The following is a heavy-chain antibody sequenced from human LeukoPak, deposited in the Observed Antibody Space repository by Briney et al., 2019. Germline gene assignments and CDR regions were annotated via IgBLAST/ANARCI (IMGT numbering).Heavy chain of an antibody. D-gene: IGHD3-22*01. CDR2: ISGSGGST. V-gene: IGHV3-23*01. CDR1: GFTFSSYA. CDR3: AKLAWDGGWLLPLGYFDY. J-gene: IGHJ4*02. Sequence: GGSLRLSCAASGFTFSSYAMSWVRQAPGKGLEWVSAISGSGGSTYYADSVKGRFTISRDNSKNTLCLQMNSLRAEDTAVYYCAKLAWDGGWLLPLGYFDYWGQGTLVTVSS.